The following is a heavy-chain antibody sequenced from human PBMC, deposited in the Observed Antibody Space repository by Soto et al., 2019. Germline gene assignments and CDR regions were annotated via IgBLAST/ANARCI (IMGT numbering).Heavy chain of an antibody. D-gene: IGHD4-4*01. J-gene: IGHJ5*02. Sequence: EVQLLESGGGLVQPGGSLRLSCAASGFTFSSYAMSWVRQAPGKGLEWVSDISGSGGSTYYADSVKGRFTISRDNCKNTLYLQMNSLIAEDTAVYYCAKSATVTTFFDPWGQGTLVTVSS. CDR2: ISGSGGST. V-gene: IGHV3-23*01. CDR3: AKSATVTTFFDP. CDR1: GFTFSSYA.